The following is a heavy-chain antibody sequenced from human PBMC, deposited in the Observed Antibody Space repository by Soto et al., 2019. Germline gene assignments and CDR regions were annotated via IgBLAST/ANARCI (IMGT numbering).Heavy chain of an antibody. D-gene: IGHD1-1*01. V-gene: IGHV4-59*08. CDR3: ARRYGYSFDY. Sequence: SETLSLTCTVSAGSIIRYYWSWIRQPPGRGLEWIGYIYYSGSTNYNPSLKSRVTISVDTSKNQFSLKLSSVTAADTAVYYCARRYGYSFDYWGQGTLVTVSS. CDR2: IYYSGST. CDR1: AGSIIRYY. J-gene: IGHJ4*02.